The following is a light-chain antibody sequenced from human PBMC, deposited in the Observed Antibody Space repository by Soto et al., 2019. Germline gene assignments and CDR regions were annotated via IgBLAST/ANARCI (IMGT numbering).Light chain of an antibody. Sequence: IQLTQSPSSLSASVGDRVTITCRASQGLNTNLAWYQQKPGKVPNLLIYGSSTLQKGVPSRFSGNGSGTVFTLTISSLQPEDLATYYCQQSNNYFTFGPGTKVDI. V-gene: IGKV1-9*01. CDR1: QGLNTN. J-gene: IGKJ3*01. CDR3: QQSNNYFT. CDR2: GSS.